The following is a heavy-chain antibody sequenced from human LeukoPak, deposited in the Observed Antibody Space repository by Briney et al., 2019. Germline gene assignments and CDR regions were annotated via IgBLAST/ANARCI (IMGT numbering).Heavy chain of an antibody. D-gene: IGHD6-19*01. Sequence: SVKVSCKASGGTLSSYAISWVRQAPGQGLEWMGGIIPIFGTANYAQKFQGRVTITADKSTSTAYMELSSLRSEDTAVYYCARDLPYSSGSLGYWGQGTLVTVSS. CDR2: IIPIFGTA. V-gene: IGHV1-69*06. CDR1: GGTLSSYA. CDR3: ARDLPYSSGSLGY. J-gene: IGHJ4*02.